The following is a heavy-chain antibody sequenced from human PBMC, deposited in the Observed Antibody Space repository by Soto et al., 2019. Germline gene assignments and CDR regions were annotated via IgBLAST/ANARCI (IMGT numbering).Heavy chain of an antibody. CDR2: INAGNGNT. J-gene: IGHJ5*02. CDR1: GYTFTSYA. CDR3: ARGWDIVVVPAAIGVDWFDP. Sequence: QVQLVQSGAEVKKPGASVKVSCKASGYTFTSYAMHWVRQAPGQRLEWMGWINAGNGNTKYSQKFQGRVTITRDTSASTAYMELSSLRSEDTAVYYCARGWDIVVVPAAIGVDWFDPWGQGTLVTVSS. V-gene: IGHV1-3*01. D-gene: IGHD2-2*01.